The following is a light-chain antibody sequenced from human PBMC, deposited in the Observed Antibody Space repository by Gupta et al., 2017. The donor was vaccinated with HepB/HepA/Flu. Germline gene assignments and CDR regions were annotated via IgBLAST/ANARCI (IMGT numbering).Light chain of an antibody. CDR2: EDT. Sequence: YELIQPSSVSASPGPTATLTCSGDELGTKYTYWLQQKPGQSPSLVIYEDTKRPSGIPERFSGSNSGNTATLTISGTQTTDEADYYCQTWDTTSAHVVFGGGTRLTVL. CDR3: QTWDTTSAHVV. CDR1: ELGTKY. J-gene: IGLJ2*01. V-gene: IGLV3-1*01.